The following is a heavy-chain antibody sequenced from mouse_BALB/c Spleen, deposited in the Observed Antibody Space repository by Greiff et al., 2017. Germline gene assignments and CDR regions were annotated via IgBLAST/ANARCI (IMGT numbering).Heavy chain of an antibody. V-gene: IGHV5-6-5*01. CDR2: LSSGGST. J-gene: IGHJ4*01. CDR1: GFTFSSYA. CDR3: ARRTVRRDAMDY. Sequence: VQLVESGGGLVKPGGSLKLSCAASGFTFSSYAMSWVRQTPEKRLEWVASLSSGGSTYYPDSVKGRFTISRDNARNILYLQMSSLRSEDTAMYYCARRTVRRDAMDYWGQGTSVTVSS. D-gene: IGHD2-14*01.